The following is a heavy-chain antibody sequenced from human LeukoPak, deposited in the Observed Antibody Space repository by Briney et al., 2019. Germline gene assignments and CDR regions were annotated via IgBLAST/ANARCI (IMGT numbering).Heavy chain of an antibody. J-gene: IGHJ6*02. V-gene: IGHV1-8*01. Sequence: EASVKVSCKASGYTFTSYDINWVRQAAGQGLEWMGWMNPNSGNTGYAQKFQGRVTMTRNTSISTAYMELSSLRSEDTAVYYCARAGGGYSYGRYYYYGMDVWGQGTTVTVSS. D-gene: IGHD5-18*01. CDR1: GYTFTSYD. CDR2: MNPNSGNT. CDR3: ARAGGGYSYGRYYYYGMDV.